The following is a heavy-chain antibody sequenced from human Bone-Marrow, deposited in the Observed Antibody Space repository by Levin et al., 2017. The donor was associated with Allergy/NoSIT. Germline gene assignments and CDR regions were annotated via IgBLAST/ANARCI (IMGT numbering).Heavy chain of an antibody. D-gene: IGHD6-13*01. CDR1: GFTVSSNY. CDR3: ARGPDMMYSSGWYYFDY. J-gene: IGHJ4*02. CDR2: IYSGGST. Sequence: GGSLRLSCAASGFTVSSNYMSWVRQAPGKGLEWVSVIYSGGSTYYADSVKGRFTISRDNSKNTLYLQMNSLRAEDTAVYYCARGPDMMYSSGWYYFDYWGQGTLVTVSS. V-gene: IGHV3-53*01.